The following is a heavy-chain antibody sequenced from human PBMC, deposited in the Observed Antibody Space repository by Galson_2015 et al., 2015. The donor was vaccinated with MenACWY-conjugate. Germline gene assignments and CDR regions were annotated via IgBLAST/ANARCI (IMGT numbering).Heavy chain of an antibody. J-gene: IGHJ3*02. CDR1: GFIFSDYK. CDR3: ARDGAPLYRSSQNAFDI. V-gene: IGHV3-21*01. Sequence: SLRLSCAASGFIFSDYKMNWVRQAPGKGLEWVSSISGSTNFIYYADSVEGRFTISRENAESSLYLQMNSLSPEDTAVYYCARDGAPLYRSSQNAFDIWGQGTMVTVSS. D-gene: IGHD6-13*01. CDR2: ISGSTNFI.